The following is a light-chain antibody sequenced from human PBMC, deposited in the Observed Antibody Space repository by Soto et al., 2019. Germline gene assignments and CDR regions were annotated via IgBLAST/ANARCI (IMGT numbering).Light chain of an antibody. CDR3: QQYKSYCT. J-gene: IGKJ1*01. V-gene: IGKV1-5*03. Sequence: DIQMTQSRSTWSPSLGDIVTISCRASQNINSWLAWYQQKPGKAPNLLIYKASSLENGVPSRFSGSGSGTEFTLTISSLQPDDFATYYCQQYKSYCTFGQGSKVDI. CDR1: QNINSW. CDR2: KAS.